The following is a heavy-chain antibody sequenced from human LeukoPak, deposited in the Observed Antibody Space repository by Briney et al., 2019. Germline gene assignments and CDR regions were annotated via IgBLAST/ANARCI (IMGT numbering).Heavy chain of an antibody. V-gene: IGHV4-38-2*02. CDR1: GYSISSGYY. J-gene: IGHJ5*02. CDR3: ARGVYYYDSSGYHNWFDP. D-gene: IGHD3-22*01. CDR2: IYHSGNT. Sequence: SETLSLTCTVSGYSISSGYYCSWIRQPPGKGLEWIGSIYHSGNTYYNPSLKSRVTISVDTSKNKFSLQLTSVTAADTAVYYCARGVYYYDSSGYHNWFDPWGQGTLVTVSS.